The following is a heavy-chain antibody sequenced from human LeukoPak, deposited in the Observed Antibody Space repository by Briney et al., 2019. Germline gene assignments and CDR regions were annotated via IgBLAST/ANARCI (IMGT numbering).Heavy chain of an antibody. CDR1: GGSFSGYY. CDR3: ARGLQRRREMATRSGY. V-gene: IGHV4-34*01. Sequence: PSETLSLTCAIYGGSFSGYYWSWIRQPPGKGLEWIGEINHGGSTNYNPSLKSRVTISVDTSKNQFSLKLSSVTAADTAVYYCARGLQRRREMATRSGYWGQGTLVTVSS. CDR2: INHGGST. D-gene: IGHD5-24*01. J-gene: IGHJ4*02.